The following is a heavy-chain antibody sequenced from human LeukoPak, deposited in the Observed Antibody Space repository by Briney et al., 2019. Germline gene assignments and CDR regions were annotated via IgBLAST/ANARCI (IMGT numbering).Heavy chain of an antibody. V-gene: IGHV1-2*02. CDR2: INPHTDGT. Sequence: ASMKVSCKASGYTFTGYYMNWVRQAPGQGLEWMGWINPHTDGTNYAQKFQGRVTMTRDTSISTAYMELSRLRSDDTAVYYCARGPPGKLRFLEWNSLLDYWGQGTLVTVSS. D-gene: IGHD3-3*01. J-gene: IGHJ4*02. CDR3: ARGPPGKLRFLEWNSLLDY. CDR1: GYTFTGYY.